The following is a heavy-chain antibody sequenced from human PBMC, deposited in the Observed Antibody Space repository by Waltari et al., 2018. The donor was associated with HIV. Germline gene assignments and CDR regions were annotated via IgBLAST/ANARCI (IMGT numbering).Heavy chain of an antibody. J-gene: IGHJ4*02. CDR3: AKAGGWLQSPFGY. Sequence: EVQLLESGGGLVQPGGSLSLSCAASGCPFSSFALSWVRLAPGKGLEWVSAISDRGGNTYYADSLKGRFTISRDNSKSTVYLQMNSLRAEDTALYYCAKAGGWLQSPFGYWGQGTLVTVSS. D-gene: IGHD2-8*02. CDR2: ISDRGGNT. CDR1: GCPFSSFA. V-gene: IGHV3-23*01.